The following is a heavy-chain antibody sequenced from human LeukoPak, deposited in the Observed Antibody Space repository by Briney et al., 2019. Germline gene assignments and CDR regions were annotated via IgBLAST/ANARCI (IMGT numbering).Heavy chain of an antibody. CDR1: GYTLTELS. V-gene: IGHV1-24*01. CDR2: FDPEDGET. CDR3: ARDLGDYVWGSYRQGDVDY. Sequence: ASVKVSCKVSGYTLTELSMHWVRQAPGKGLEWMGGFDPEDGETIYAQKFQGRVTMTEDTSTDTAYMELSSLRSEDTAVYYCARDLGDYVWGSYRQGDVDYWGQGTLVTVSS. D-gene: IGHD3-16*02. J-gene: IGHJ4*02.